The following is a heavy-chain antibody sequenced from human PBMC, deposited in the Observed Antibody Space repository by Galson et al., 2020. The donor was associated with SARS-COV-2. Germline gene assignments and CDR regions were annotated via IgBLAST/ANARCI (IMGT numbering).Heavy chain of an antibody. CDR1: CYPVSTTNY. Sequence: SSTLSTTCTASCYPVSTTNYPGWARQPPGRGQEWVGSGNTGGTTNYNPSLKSRVTISVDTSKNQFSLRLDSVTAADTALYYCARQGVNMKVLVTVPGWYFDLWGRGTLVTVSS. CDR2: GNTGGTT. D-gene: IGHD3-22*01. V-gene: IGHV4-38-2*02. CDR3: ARQGVNMKVLVTVPGWYFDL. J-gene: IGHJ2*01.